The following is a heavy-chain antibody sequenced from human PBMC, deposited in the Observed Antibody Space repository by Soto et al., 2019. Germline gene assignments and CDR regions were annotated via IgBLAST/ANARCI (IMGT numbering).Heavy chain of an antibody. CDR3: AKDRVIQLLPIWPDP. D-gene: IGHD1-1*01. CDR1: GFSFSKYG. J-gene: IGHJ5*02. CDR2: VSSDGNNK. V-gene: IGHV3-30*18. Sequence: GGSLRLSCVASGFSFSKYGMHWVRQAPGKGLEWVAFVSSDGNNKYYADSVKGRFTISRDNSRNTVYLQVDSLRIDDTALYYCAKDRVIQLLPIWPDPWGQGTLVTVSS.